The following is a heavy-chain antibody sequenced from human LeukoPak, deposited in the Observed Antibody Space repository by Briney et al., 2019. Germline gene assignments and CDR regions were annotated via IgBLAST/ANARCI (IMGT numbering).Heavy chain of an antibody. CDR1: GFTFSSYV. J-gene: IGHJ2*01. V-gene: IGHV3-23*01. Sequence: GGSLRLSCAASGFTFSSYVMSWVRQAPGKGLEWVSAISGSGGSTYYADSVKGRFTISRDNSKNTLYLQMNSLRAEDTAVYYCAKVAVDCSSTSCYNWYFDLWGRGTLVTVSS. CDR3: AKVAVDCSSTSCYNWYFDL. CDR2: ISGSGGST. D-gene: IGHD2-2*02.